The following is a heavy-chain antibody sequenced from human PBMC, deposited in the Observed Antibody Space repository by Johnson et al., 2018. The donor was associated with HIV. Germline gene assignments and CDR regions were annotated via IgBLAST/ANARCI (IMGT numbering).Heavy chain of an antibody. D-gene: IGHD3-22*01. J-gene: IGHJ3*02. CDR3: ASSSYYDSSGFYAFDI. V-gene: IGHV3-9*01. Sequence: QLVESGGGLVQPGRSLRLSCAASGFTFDDYAMHWVRQAPGKGLEWVSGISWNSGSIGYADSVKGRFTISRDNAKNSLYLKMNSLRAEDTAVYYCASSSYYDSSGFYAFDIWGQGTMVTVSS. CDR2: ISWNSGSI. CDR1: GFTFDDYA.